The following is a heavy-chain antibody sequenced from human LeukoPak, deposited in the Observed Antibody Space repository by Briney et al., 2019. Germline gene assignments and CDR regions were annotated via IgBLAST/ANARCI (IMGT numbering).Heavy chain of an antibody. V-gene: IGHV3-23*01. CDR2: TRGSGGST. J-gene: IGHJ4*02. CDR1: GFTFRSYG. CDR3: AIRVGASWDLWPYYFDY. Sequence: GGSLRLSCAASGFTFRSYGMSWARHSPGNGLEWVSPTRGSGGSTYYADSVRGRFTISRDNSKNTQHLQLMSLRAEDTDVYYCAIRVGASWDLWPYYFDYWGQGTLVTVSS. D-gene: IGHD1-26*01.